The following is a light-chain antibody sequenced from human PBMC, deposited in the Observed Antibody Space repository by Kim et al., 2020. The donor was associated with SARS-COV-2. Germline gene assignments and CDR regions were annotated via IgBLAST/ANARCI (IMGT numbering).Light chain of an antibody. CDR3: QQRSNWPPALT. V-gene: IGKV3-11*01. Sequence: PGERATLSRRASQSVSTYIAWYQQKPGQAPRLLIYDASNRATGVPARFSGSGSGTDFTLTISSLQSEDFAVYYCQQRSNWPPALTFGGGTKVDIK. J-gene: IGKJ4*01. CDR2: DAS. CDR1: QSVSTY.